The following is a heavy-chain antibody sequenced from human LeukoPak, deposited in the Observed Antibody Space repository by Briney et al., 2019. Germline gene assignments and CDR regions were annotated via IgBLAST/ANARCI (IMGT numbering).Heavy chain of an antibody. V-gene: IGHV1-2*02. D-gene: IGHD5-18*01. CDR1: GYTFTGYY. CDR3: AREYTATSKFYYYYYMDV. Sequence: ASVKVSCKASGYTFTGYYMHWVRQAPGQGLEWMGWINPNSGGTNYAQKFQGRVTITRNTSISTAYMELSSLRSEDTAVYYCAREYTATSKFYYYYYMDVWGKGTTVTVSS. J-gene: IGHJ6*03. CDR2: INPNSGGT.